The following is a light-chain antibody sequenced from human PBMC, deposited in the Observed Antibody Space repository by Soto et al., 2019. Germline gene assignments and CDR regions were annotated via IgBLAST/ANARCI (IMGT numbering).Light chain of an antibody. Sequence: EIGLTQSPGTLSLSPGERATLSCRASQSVSSSYLAWYQQKPGQAPRLLIYGASSRATGIPDRFSGRGSGTDFTLTISRLEPEDFAGYDCQQYGSSPPTCGQGTKVEIK. CDR1: QSVSSSY. V-gene: IGKV3-20*01. CDR2: GAS. CDR3: QQYGSSPPT. J-gene: IGKJ1*01.